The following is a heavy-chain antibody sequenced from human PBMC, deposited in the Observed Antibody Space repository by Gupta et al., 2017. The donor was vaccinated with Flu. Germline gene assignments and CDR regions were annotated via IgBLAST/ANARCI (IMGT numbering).Heavy chain of an antibody. Sequence: EVQVVESWGGLVQPGGSLRLYCAAYGFTLSDHYVSWVSQAPGKGLEWLGHIKHDGSDTYYLDSVKGRFTISRDDSKNSLYLQMINLRADDTAMYYCTRGPGFDIWGQGTMVTVSP. V-gene: IGHV3-7*03. CDR1: GFTLSDHY. CDR2: IKHDGSDT. CDR3: TRGPGFDI. J-gene: IGHJ3*02.